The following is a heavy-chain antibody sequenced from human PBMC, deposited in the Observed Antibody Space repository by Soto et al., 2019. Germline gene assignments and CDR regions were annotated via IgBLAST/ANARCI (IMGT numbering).Heavy chain of an antibody. J-gene: IGHJ6*02. CDR3: ARHRLSGAYYDFWSGYYGPYGMDV. CDR2: IYYSGST. Sequence: SETLSLTCTVSGGSISSSSYYWGWIRQPPGKGLEWIGSIYYSGSTYYNPSLKSRVTISVDTSKNQFSLKLSSVTAADTAVYYCARHRLSGAYYDFWSGYYGPYGMDVWGQGTTVT. CDR1: GGSISSSSYY. V-gene: IGHV4-39*01. D-gene: IGHD3-3*01.